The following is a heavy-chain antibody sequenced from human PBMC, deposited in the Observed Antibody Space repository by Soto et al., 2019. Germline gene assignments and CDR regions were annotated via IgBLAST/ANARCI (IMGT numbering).Heavy chain of an antibody. Sequence: ASVKVSCKASGYTFSDYYMHWVRQAPGQGLEWMGYINPDGGDTTYAQKFQGRVTMTRDTSISTAYMEPTRLTSDDTAMYYCARINFYDSRGDGSSSNPWGQGTPVTVSS. CDR2: INPDGGDT. D-gene: IGHD3-22*01. CDR3: ARINFYDSRGDGSSSNP. J-gene: IGHJ5*02. V-gene: IGHV1-2*02. CDR1: GYTFSDYY.